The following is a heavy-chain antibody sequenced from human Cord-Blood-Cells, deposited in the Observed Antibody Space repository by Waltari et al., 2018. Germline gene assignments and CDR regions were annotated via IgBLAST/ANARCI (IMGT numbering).Heavy chain of an antibody. CDR2: IIPIFVTA. D-gene: IGHD3-22*01. CDR1: GGTFSSYA. CDR3: ARGCYYYDSIGYAFDI. J-gene: IGHJ3*02. V-gene: IGHV1-69*01. Sequence: QVQLVQSGAEVKKPGSSVKVSCKASGGTFSSYAISWVRQAPGQGLEWMGGIIPIFVTANYAQKCQGRVTITADESTSTAYMELSSLRSEDTAVYYCARGCYYYDSIGYAFDIWGQGTMVTVSS.